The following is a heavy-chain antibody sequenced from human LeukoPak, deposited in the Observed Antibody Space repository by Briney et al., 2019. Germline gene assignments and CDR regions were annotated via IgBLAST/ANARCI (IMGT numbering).Heavy chain of an antibody. CDR3: ARGWGSTSSNYFDP. J-gene: IGHJ5*02. CDR2: IYYSGST. CDR1: GGSISSSSYY. D-gene: IGHD2-2*01. V-gene: IGHV4-39*01. Sequence: SETLSLTCTVSGGSISSSSYYWGWIRQPPGKGLEWIGSIYYSGSTYYNPSLKSRVTISVDTSKNQFSLKLNSVTAADTAVYYCARGWGSTSSNYFDPWGQGILVTVSS.